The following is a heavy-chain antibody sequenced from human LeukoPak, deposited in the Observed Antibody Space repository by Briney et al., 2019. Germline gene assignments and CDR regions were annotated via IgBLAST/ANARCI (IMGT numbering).Heavy chain of an antibody. J-gene: IGHJ4*02. Sequence: EASVKVSCKASGYIFTAHYIHWVRQAPGQGLEWMGWINPNNGVTNYAQKFQGRVTMTRDTSITTAYMELSSLRSGDTAVYYCVRIYYGPDYWGQGTLVTVSS. D-gene: IGHD4-17*01. CDR1: GYIFTAHY. CDR2: INPNNGVT. CDR3: VRIYYGPDY. V-gene: IGHV1-2*02.